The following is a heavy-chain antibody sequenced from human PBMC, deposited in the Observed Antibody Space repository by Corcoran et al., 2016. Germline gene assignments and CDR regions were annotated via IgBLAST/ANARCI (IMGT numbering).Heavy chain of an antibody. J-gene: IGHJ3*02. V-gene: IGHV3-30*18. Sequence: QVQLVESGGGVVQPGRSLRLSCAASGFTFSSYGMHWVRQAPGKGLEWVAVISYDGSNKYYADSVKGRFTISRDNSKNTLYLKMNSLRAEDTAVYYCAKVGPQGIAAYAAFDIWGQGTMVTVSS. CDR2: ISYDGSNK. D-gene: IGHD6-13*01. CDR1: GFTFSSYG. CDR3: AKVGPQGIAAYAAFDI.